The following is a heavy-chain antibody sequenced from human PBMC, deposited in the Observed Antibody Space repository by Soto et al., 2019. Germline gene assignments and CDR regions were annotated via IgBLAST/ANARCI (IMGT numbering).Heavy chain of an antibody. J-gene: IGHJ6*02. Sequence: QVQLQESGPGLVTPSQTLSLTCTVSGASIFSGDFYWTWIRQPPGEGLEGIGYADYSGSTYYNPSLMNRVTISIDTSKNQFSLKLRSVTAADTAVYYCVRDHQWLLMDVWGQGTTVTVSS. CDR1: GASIFSGDFY. V-gene: IGHV4-30-4*01. D-gene: IGHD6-19*01. CDR3: VRDHQWLLMDV. CDR2: ADYSGST.